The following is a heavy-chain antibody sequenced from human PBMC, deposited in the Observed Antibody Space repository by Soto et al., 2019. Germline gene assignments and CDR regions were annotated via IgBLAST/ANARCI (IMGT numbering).Heavy chain of an antibody. CDR1: GGSFSGYY. J-gene: IGHJ3*02. D-gene: IGHD2-15*01. V-gene: IGHV4-34*01. CDR2: INHSGST. Sequence: SSETLSLTCAVYGGSFSGYYWSWIRQPPGKGLEWIGEINHSGSTNYNPSLKSRVTISVDTSKNQFSLKLSSVTAADTAVYYCARGQWWYTPRAFDIWGQGTMVTVS. CDR3: ARGQWWYTPRAFDI.